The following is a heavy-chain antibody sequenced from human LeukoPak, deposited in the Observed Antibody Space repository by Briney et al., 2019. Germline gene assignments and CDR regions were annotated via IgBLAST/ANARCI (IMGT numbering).Heavy chain of an antibody. V-gene: IGHV4-39*01. J-gene: IGHJ4*02. CDR2: IYYTGST. CDR1: DRSISSSSYY. Sequence: SETLSLTCTVTDRSISSSSYYLAWIRQPPGKGLEIIGNIYYTGSTYYNTSLKSRVTIFVDTPKNQFSLNLSSVTAADTAVYYCASLWFGEYFDYWGQGTLVTVSS. D-gene: IGHD3-10*01. CDR3: ASLWFGEYFDY.